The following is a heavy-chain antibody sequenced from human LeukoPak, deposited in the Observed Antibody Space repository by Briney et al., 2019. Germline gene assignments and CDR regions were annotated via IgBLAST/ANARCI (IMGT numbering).Heavy chain of an antibody. V-gene: IGHV4-28*01. J-gene: IGHJ6*03. Sequence: LRLSCAASGFTFTTYWLHWVRQPPGKGLEWIGSVFFSGTTYYRPSLKSRVTMSVDTSKNQFSLRLTSATAADTAVYYCARIEFGDSDNSFHYYMDVWGNGTTVTVSS. CDR2: VFFSGTT. D-gene: IGHD3-10*01. CDR3: ARIEFGDSDNSFHYYMDV. CDR1: GFTFTTYW.